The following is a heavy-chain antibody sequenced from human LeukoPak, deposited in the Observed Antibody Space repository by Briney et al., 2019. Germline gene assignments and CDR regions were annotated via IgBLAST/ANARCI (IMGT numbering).Heavy chain of an antibody. V-gene: IGHV3-66*01. CDR2: IYSGGST. CDR3: ARDSYYYYMDV. CDR1: GFTVSSNY. J-gene: IGHJ6*03. Sequence: GGSLRLSCAASGFTVSSNYMSWVRQAPGRGLEWVSVIYSGGSTYYADSVKGRLTISRDNSKNTLYLQMNSLRAEDTAVYYCARDSYYYYMDVWGKGTTVTISS.